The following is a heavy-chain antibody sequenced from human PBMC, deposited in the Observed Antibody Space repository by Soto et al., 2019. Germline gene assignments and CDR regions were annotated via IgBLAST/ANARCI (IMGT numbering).Heavy chain of an antibody. D-gene: IGHD1-1*01. CDR2: ISYDGSNK. CDR1: GFTLSSYG. CDR3: GNLPHSWKGADAFDI. J-gene: IGHJ3*02. V-gene: IGHV3-30*03. Sequence: QVQLVESGGGVVQPGRSLRLSCAASGFTLSSYGMHWVRQAPGKGLEWVAVISYDGSNKYYADSVKGRFTISRDNSKNRLYLQMNSLRAEDTAVYYCGNLPHSWKGADAFDIWGQGTVVNVSS.